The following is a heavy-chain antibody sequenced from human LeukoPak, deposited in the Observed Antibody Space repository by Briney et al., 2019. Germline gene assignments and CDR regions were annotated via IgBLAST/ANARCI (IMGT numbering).Heavy chain of an antibody. Sequence: SETLSLTCTVSGGSISSSSYYWGWIRQPPGKGLEWIGSVYYSGSTYYNPSLKSRVTISVDTSKNQFSLKLSSVTAADTAVYYCARSYSGSYGGPGALFDYWGQGTLVTVSS. J-gene: IGHJ4*02. CDR2: VYYSGST. CDR1: GGSISSSSYY. V-gene: IGHV4-39*07. D-gene: IGHD1-26*01. CDR3: ARSYSGSYGGPGALFDY.